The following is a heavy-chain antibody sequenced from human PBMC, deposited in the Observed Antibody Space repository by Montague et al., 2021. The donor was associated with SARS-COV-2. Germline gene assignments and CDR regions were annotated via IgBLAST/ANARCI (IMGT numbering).Heavy chain of an antibody. V-gene: IGHV3-23*01. CDR1: GFTFSSYA. CDR3: AKVPKRWFGEFDAFDM. J-gene: IGHJ3*02. CDR2: TSGSGGST. Sequence: SGAEVETPGESLKISCAASGFTFSSYAMSWVRQAPGKGLEWVSETSGSGGSTNYADSVKGRFTISRDNSKNTLYLQMNNLRAEDTALYYCAKVPKRWFGEFDAFDMWGQGTMVTVSS. D-gene: IGHD3-10*01.